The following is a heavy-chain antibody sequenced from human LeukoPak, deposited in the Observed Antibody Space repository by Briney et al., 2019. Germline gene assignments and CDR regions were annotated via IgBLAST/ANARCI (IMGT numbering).Heavy chain of an antibody. V-gene: IGHV4-59*01. D-gene: IGHD6-13*01. CDR3: ARDLAAAGTYYYYYGMDV. CDR2: VHYSGTA. J-gene: IGHJ6*02. Sequence: KASETLSLTCTVSDGSITNYDWSWVRQPPGKGLEFIGHVHYSGTANYNPSLRSRVTISIDTSKKHFFLKLKSVTAADTAVYYCARDLAAAGTYYYYYGMDVWGQGTTVTVSS. CDR1: DGSITNYD.